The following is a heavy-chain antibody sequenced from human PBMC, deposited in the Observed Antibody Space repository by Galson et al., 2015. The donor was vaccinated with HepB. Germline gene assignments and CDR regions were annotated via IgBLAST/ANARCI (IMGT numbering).Heavy chain of an antibody. J-gene: IGHJ4*02. CDR1: GFTFNNYA. CDR3: ARDRPFDY. Sequence: SLRLSCAASGFTFNNYAMSWVRQAPGKGLEWVSTISGPGGSTYYADSVQGRFTISRDNSKNTLYLQMNSLRVEDTAVYYCARDRPFDYWGQGTLVTVSS. CDR2: ISGPGGST. V-gene: IGHV3-23*01.